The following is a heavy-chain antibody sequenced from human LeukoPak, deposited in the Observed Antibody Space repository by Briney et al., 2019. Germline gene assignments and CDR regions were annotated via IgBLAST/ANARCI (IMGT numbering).Heavy chain of an antibody. J-gene: IGHJ4*01. CDR1: GFTFSSYA. Sequence: GGSLRLSCAASGFTFSSYAMSWVRQAPGKGLEWVAVISTDGRDKHHAESVKGRFTISRDNSKNTLYLQMNSLRPEDTAVYYCAKDKARAADYYFDYWGHGTLVTVSS. CDR3: AKDKARAADYYFDY. CDR2: ISTDGRDK. D-gene: IGHD6-13*01. V-gene: IGHV3-30*18.